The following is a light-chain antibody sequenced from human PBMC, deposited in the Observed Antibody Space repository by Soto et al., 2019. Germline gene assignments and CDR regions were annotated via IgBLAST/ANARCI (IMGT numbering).Light chain of an antibody. CDR1: QSVSIN. J-gene: IGKJ4*01. CDR2: DAS. Sequence: EIVLTQSPGTLSLSPGERATLSCRARQSVSINYLAWYQQKPGQAPRLLIYDASTRATGIPARLSGSGSGTEFTLTISSLESQDFAVYYCQQYYKWPLTFGGGTKVDIK. CDR3: QQYYKWPLT. V-gene: IGKV3-15*01.